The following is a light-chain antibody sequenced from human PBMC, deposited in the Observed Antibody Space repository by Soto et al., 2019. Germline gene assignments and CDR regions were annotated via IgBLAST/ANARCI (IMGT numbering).Light chain of an antibody. CDR3: QQYNRGPVT. CDR2: GAS. Sequence: EIVITQSPATLSVSPGETPTLSCRASQTISSNFAWYQQRSGQVSRLLMYGASTRATGVPARFSGRGSGTEVTLTISSLQSEDLAVYHCQQYNRGPVTYGQGTKV. CDR1: QTISSN. V-gene: IGKV3-15*01. J-gene: IGKJ1*01.